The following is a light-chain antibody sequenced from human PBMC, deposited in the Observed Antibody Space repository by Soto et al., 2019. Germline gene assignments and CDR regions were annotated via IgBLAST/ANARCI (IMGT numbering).Light chain of an antibody. CDR3: QHYKT. Sequence: EIVLTQSPGTLSLSPGERATLSCRASQSVSNNYLAWYQQKPGQAPRLLIYGASSRATGIPDRFSGSGSGTDFTLTISRLEPEDFAVYYCQHYKTFGQGTKVDIK. CDR2: GAS. CDR1: QSVSNNY. J-gene: IGKJ1*01. V-gene: IGKV3-20*01.